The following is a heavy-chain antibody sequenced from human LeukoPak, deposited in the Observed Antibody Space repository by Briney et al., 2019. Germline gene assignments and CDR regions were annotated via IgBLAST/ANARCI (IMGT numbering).Heavy chain of an antibody. CDR3: AREAPAGTEGDY. CDR1: GFIFSSYW. Sequence: GGTLRLSCAASGFIFSSYWMHWVRQAPGKGLVWVSRINSDGSTTSYADSVKGRFTISRDNAKNTLYLQMNSLRAEDTAVYYCAREAPAGTEGDYWGQGTLVTVSS. CDR2: INSDGSTT. J-gene: IGHJ4*02. V-gene: IGHV3-74*01. D-gene: IGHD6-13*01.